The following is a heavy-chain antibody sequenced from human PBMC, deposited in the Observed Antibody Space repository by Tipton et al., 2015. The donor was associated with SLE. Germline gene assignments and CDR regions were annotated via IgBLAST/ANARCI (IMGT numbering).Heavy chain of an antibody. CDR3: AREEKDAFDI. CDR1: GGSISSYY. Sequence: TLSLTCTVSGGSISSYYWSWIRQPPGKGLEWIGEINHSRSTNYNPSLKSRVTISIDTSKNQFSLKLSSVTAADTAVYYCAREEKDAFDIWGQGTMVTVSS. V-gene: IGHV4-34*09. CDR2: INHSRST. J-gene: IGHJ3*02.